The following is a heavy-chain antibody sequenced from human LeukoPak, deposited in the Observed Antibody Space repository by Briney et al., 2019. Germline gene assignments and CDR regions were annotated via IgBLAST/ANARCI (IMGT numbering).Heavy chain of an antibody. D-gene: IGHD3-22*01. J-gene: IGHJ4*02. V-gene: IGHV1-2*02. CDR1: GYTFTGYY. Sequence: ASVKVSCKASGYTFTGYYMHWVRQAPGQGLEWMGWINPNSGGTNYAQKFQGRVTMTRDTSISTAYMELSRLRSDDTAVYYCAITTYYYDSSGYLSDYWGQGTLVTVSS. CDR3: AITTYYYDSSGYLSDY. CDR2: INPNSGGT.